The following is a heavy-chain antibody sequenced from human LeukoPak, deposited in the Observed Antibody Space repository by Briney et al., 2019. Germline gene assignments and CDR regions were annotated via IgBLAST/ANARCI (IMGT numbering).Heavy chain of an antibody. J-gene: IGHJ4*02. Sequence: SETLSPTCIVSGASVTSGSFYWSWIRQPPGKGLEWIGCVDYSGSTNYNPSLRGRVTISLDTSNKQFSLKLTSMTAADTAVYYCARTGRFLEWASDYWGQGTMVTVSS. CDR2: VDYSGST. V-gene: IGHV4-61*01. D-gene: IGHD3-3*01. CDR1: GASVTSGSFY. CDR3: ARTGRFLEWASDY.